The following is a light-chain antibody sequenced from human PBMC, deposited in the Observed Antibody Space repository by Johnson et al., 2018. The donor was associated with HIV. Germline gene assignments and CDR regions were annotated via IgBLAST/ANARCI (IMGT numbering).Light chain of an antibody. CDR1: SSNIANNY. Sequence: QSVLTQPPSVSAAPGQRVTISCSGSSSNIANNYISWYQQFPGTAPKLLIYENNKRPSGIPDRFSASKSGASATLGITGLQAGDEADYYCGTWDSSLSAGGVFGTGTNVTVL. CDR2: ENN. V-gene: IGLV1-51*02. J-gene: IGLJ1*01. CDR3: GTWDSSLSAGGV.